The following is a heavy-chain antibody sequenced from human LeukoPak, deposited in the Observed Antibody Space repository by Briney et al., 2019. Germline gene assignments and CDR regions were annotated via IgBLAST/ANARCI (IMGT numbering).Heavy chain of an antibody. CDR2: IKKDGSEK. V-gene: IGHV3-7*01. CDR1: GFTFSSYW. CDR3: ARVITVYNVYEEVAEYFQY. Sequence: PGGSLRLSCAASGFTFSSYWMSWVRQAPGKGLEWVANIKKDGSEKYYVDSVRGRFSISRDNSKNSLYLQMNSLRADDTAVYYCARVITVYNVYEEVAEYFQYWGQGTLVTVSS. D-gene: IGHD5/OR15-5a*01. J-gene: IGHJ1*01.